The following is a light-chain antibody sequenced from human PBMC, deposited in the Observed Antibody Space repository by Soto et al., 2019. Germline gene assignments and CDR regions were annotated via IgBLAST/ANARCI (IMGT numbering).Light chain of an antibody. CDR1: SSDVGGYNF. V-gene: IGLV2-11*01. J-gene: IGLJ3*02. Sequence: QSPLTQPRSVSGSPGQSVTISCTGASSDVGGYNFVSWYQQHPGKAPKLMIYDVTERPSGVPDRFSGSKSGNTASLTISGLQAEDEADYYCCSYAGIYTLVFGGGTKVTVL. CDR2: DVT. CDR3: CSYAGIYTLV.